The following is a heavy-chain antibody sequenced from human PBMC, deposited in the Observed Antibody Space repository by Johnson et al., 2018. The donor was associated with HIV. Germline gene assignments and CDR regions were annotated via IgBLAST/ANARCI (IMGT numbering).Heavy chain of an antibody. J-gene: IGHJ3*02. D-gene: IGHD5-18*01. V-gene: IGHV3-30*18. Sequence: QAPGKGLEWVALISYDGSNKHYAHSVKSRYSISRDNTKDTLSLQMNSLRTEDTAVYYCAKPRIQLWLGDAFDIWGQGTMVTVSS. CDR3: AKPRIQLWLGDAFDI. CDR2: ISYDGSNK.